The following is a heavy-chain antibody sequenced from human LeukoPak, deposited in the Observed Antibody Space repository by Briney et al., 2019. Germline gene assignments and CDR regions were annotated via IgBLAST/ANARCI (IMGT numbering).Heavy chain of an antibody. CDR2: ISSSGSTI. CDR1: GFTFSDYY. J-gene: IGHJ4*02. D-gene: IGHD3-9*01. V-gene: IGHV3-11*04. CDR3: VRAPIKLGAFDI. Sequence: PGGSLRLSCAASGFTFSDYYMSWIRQAPGRGLEWVSYISSSGSTIYYADSVKGRFTISRDNAKNSLYLQMNSLRAEDTAVYYCVRAPIKLGAFDIWGQGTLVTVSS.